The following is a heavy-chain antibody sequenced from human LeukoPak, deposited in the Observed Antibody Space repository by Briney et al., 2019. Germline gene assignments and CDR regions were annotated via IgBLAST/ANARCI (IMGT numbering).Heavy chain of an antibody. CDR3: ARGIAAAANWFDP. D-gene: IGHD6-13*01. V-gene: IGHV3-30*04. CDR2: ISYDGSNK. J-gene: IGHJ5*02. CDR1: GFTFSSYA. Sequence: PGRSLRLSCAASGFTFSSYAMHWVRQAPGKGLEWVAVISYDGSNKYYADSVKGRFTISRDNSKNTLYLQMNSLRAEDTAVYYCARGIAAAANWFDPWGQGTLVTVSS.